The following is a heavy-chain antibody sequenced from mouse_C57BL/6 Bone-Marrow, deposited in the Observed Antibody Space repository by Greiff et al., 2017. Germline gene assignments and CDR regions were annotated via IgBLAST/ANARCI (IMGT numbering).Heavy chain of an antibody. J-gene: IGHJ4*01. D-gene: IGHD2-3*01. CDR3: ASPLYDGYYSYAMDY. CDR2: IDPEDGET. CDR1: GFNIKDYY. Sequence: VQLQQSGAELVKPGASVKLSCTASGFNIKDYYMHWVKQRTEQGLEWIGRIDPEDGETKYAPKFQGKATITADTSSNTAYLQLSSLTSEDTAVYCCASPLYDGYYSYAMDYGGQGTSVTVSS. V-gene: IGHV14-2*01.